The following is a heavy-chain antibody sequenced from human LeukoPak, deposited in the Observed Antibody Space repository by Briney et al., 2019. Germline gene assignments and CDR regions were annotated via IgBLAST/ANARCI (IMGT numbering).Heavy chain of an antibody. CDR1: GTSISTYY. CDR2: IYYSGTT. Sequence: SSETLSLTCTVSGTSISTYYWSWIRQPPGKGLEWIGYIYYSGTTNYNPSLKSRVTISVDTSKNQFSLKVNSVTAADTAVYYCVRSKSGAYGWFDPWGQGTLVTVSS. CDR3: VRSKSGAYGWFDP. V-gene: IGHV4-59*01. D-gene: IGHD2-15*01. J-gene: IGHJ5*02.